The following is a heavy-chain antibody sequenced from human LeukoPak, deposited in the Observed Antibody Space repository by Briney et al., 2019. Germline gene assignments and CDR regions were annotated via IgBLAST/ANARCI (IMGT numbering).Heavy chain of an antibody. CDR1: GFTFSNHA. CDR2: IRASGAST. D-gene: IGHD2-2*01. V-gene: IGHV3-23*01. J-gene: IGHJ4*02. Sequence: GSLRLSCAASGFTFSNHAMSWVRQAPGKGLEWVSTIRASGASTYYADSVKGRFTITRDNSKNTLYLQLNSLSVEDTAMYYCATRGYCSSTSCNHFFDYWGQGNLVTVSS. CDR3: ATRGYCSSTSCNHFFDY.